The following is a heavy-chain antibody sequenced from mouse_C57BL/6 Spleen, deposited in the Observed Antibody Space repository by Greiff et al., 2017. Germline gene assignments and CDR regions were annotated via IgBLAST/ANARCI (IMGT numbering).Heavy chain of an antibody. CDR2: ILPGSGST. Sequence: VKLQQSGAELMKPGASVKLSCKATGYTFTGYWIEWVKQRPGHGLEWIGEILPGSGSTNYNEKFKGKATFTADTSSNTAYMQLSSLTTEDSAIYYCARSPDYYGSSEDYAMDYWGQGTSVTVSS. CDR1: GYTFTGYW. V-gene: IGHV1-9*01. J-gene: IGHJ4*01. D-gene: IGHD1-1*01. CDR3: ARSPDYYGSSEDYAMDY.